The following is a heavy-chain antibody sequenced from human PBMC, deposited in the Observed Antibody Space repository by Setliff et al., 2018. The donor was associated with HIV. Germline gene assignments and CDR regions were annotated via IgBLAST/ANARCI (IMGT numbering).Heavy chain of an antibody. J-gene: IGHJ3*02. CDR1: GGTFSAYA. V-gene: IGHV1-18*01. D-gene: IGHD6-19*01. CDR3: ARVLDPGIAVATHAFDI. Sequence: ASVKVSCKASGGTFSAYAISWVRQAPGQGLEWMGWISAYNRNVNYSQKVQGRVTMTTDTSTSTAYMELKNLKSDDTAVYYCARVLDPGIAVATHAFDIWGQGTMITVSS. CDR2: ISAYNRNV.